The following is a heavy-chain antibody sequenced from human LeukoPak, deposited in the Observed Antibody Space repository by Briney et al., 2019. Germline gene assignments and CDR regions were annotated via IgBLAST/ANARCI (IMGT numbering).Heavy chain of an antibody. J-gene: IGHJ5*02. V-gene: IGHV4-34*01. CDR1: SGSFSGYY. CDR3: ARVDVIRLGEVIVQRRKWFDP. D-gene: IGHD3-16*02. Sequence: SETLSLTCAVYSGSFSGYYWSWIRQPPGKGLEWIGEINHSGSTNYNPSLKSRVTISVDTSKNQFSLKLSSVTAADTAVYYCARVDVIRLGEVIVQRRKWFDPWGQGTLVTVSS. CDR2: INHSGST.